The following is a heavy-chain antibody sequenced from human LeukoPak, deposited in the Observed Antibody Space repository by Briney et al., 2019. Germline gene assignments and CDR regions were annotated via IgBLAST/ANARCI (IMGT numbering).Heavy chain of an antibody. Sequence: GGSLRLSCAAAGFNVSSNYMSWVRQAPGKGLEWVSVIYSGGSTYYADSVKGRFTISRDNSKNTVYLQMNSLRAEDTAMYYCARYYYDSSGYPYYFDYWGQGTLVVVSS. CDR2: IYSGGST. V-gene: IGHV3-53*01. D-gene: IGHD3-22*01. J-gene: IGHJ4*02. CDR1: GFNVSSNY. CDR3: ARYYYDSSGYPYYFDY.